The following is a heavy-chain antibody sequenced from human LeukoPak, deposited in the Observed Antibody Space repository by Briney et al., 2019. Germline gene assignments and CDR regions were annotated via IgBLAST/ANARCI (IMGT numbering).Heavy chain of an antibody. V-gene: IGHV4-34*01. CDR2: INHSGST. CDR1: GGSFSGYY. J-gene: IGHJ6*03. Sequence: PSETLSLTCAVYGGSFSGYYWSWIRQPPGKGLEWIGEINHSGSTNYNPSLKSRVTIAVDTSKNQFSLKLSAVTAADTAVYYWARDTWAYYMDVWGKGTTVTISS. D-gene: IGHD2/OR15-2a*01. CDR3: ARDTWAYYMDV.